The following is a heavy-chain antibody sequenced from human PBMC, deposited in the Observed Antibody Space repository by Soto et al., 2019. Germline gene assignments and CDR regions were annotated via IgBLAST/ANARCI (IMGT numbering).Heavy chain of an antibody. CDR2: IYHSGTT. CDR1: GDSISSGYY. CDR3: ARAPVGLDTISYFDY. V-gene: IGHV4-38-2*01. D-gene: IGHD3-3*01. Sequence: SETLSLTCAVSGDSISSGYYWAWIRQPPGKGLEWIGSIYHSGTTYYNPSLKSRVTISVDTSKNQFSLKLSSVTAADSAVYYCARAPVGLDTISYFDYWGQGKLVT. J-gene: IGHJ4*02.